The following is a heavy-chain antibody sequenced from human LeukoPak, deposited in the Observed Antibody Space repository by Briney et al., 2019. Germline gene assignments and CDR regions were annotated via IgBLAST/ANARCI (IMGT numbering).Heavy chain of an antibody. D-gene: IGHD3-10*01. V-gene: IGHV5-51*01. Sequence: GGSLKISRKGSGYRFSNYWIGWGRQMPGKGLEWMGIIYPGDSDTRYSPSFQGQSTISAGKSTSTAYLQGSSLRASDTAMYYCARQRANRSTYYMDYWGQGTLVTVSS. J-gene: IGHJ4*02. CDR2: IYPGDSDT. CDR1: GYRFSNYW. CDR3: ARQRANRSTYYMDY.